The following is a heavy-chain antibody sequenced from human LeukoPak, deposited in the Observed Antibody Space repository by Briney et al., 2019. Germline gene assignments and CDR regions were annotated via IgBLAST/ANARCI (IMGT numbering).Heavy chain of an antibody. CDR2: MNPDSGNT. D-gene: IGHD3-10*01. CDR1: GYTFNSYD. Sequence: ASVKVSCKASGYTFNSYDITWVRQATGQGLEWMGWMNPDSGNTGYAQKFLGRVSMTRDTSINTAYLELSSLRSEDTAVYYCARSSPSGRNFDYWGQGTLVTVSS. J-gene: IGHJ4*02. CDR3: ARSSPSGRNFDY. V-gene: IGHV1-8*01.